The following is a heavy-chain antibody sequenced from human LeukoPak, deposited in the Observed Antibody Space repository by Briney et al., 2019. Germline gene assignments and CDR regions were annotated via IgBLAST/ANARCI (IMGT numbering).Heavy chain of an antibody. CDR3: AREGGIVVVCYAFDI. V-gene: IGHV3-11*06. CDR2: ISGSSIYT. D-gene: IGHD2-21*01. J-gene: IGHJ3*02. Sequence: GGSLRLSCAASGFTFSDYHMTWIRQAPGKGLEWVSYISGSSIYTRYADSVKGRFTISRDNAKNSLYLQMNSLRAEDTAVYYCAREGGIVVVCYAFDIWGQGTMVTVSS. CDR1: GFTFSDYH.